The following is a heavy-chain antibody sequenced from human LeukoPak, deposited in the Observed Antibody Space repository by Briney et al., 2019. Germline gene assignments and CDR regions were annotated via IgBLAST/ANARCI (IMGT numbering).Heavy chain of an antibody. V-gene: IGHV4-30-2*01. CDR3: ARGVDYSNYFDY. CDR1: GGSISSGGYS. J-gene: IGHJ4*02. D-gene: IGHD4-11*01. Sequence: SQTLSLTCAVSGGSISSGGYSWSWIRQPPGKGLEWIGDIYHSGSTYYNPSLKSRVTISVDRSKNQFSLKLSSVTAADTAVYYCARGVDYSNYFDYWGQGTLVTVSS. CDR2: IYHSGST.